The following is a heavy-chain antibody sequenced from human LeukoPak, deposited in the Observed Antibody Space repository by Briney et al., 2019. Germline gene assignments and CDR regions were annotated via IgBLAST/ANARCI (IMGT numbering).Heavy chain of an antibody. D-gene: IGHD2-15*01. V-gene: IGHV3-7*01. CDR2: IKQDGSEK. CDR1: GFTFSSYA. Sequence: PGGSLRLSCAASGFTFSSYAMSWVRQAPGKGLEWVANIKQDGSEKYFVDSVKGRFTISRDNAKNSLYLQMNSLRAEDTAVYYCARVVLGYCSGGSCYSRWFDPWGQGTLVTVSS. J-gene: IGHJ5*02. CDR3: ARVVLGYCSGGSCYSRWFDP.